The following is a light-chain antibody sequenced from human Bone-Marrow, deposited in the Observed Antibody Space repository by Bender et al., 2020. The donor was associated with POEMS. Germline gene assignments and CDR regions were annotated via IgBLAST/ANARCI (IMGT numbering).Light chain of an antibody. Sequence: QSALTQPASVSGSPGQSITISCTGSNSDVVSWYQQYPGKVPKLLIYEVINRPSGISNRFSGSKSGNTASLTISGLQPEDEADYYCSSYTSTDTLVFGGGTKLTVL. CDR3: SSYTSTDTLV. V-gene: IGLV2-14*01. CDR1: NSDVV. CDR2: EVI. J-gene: IGLJ2*01.